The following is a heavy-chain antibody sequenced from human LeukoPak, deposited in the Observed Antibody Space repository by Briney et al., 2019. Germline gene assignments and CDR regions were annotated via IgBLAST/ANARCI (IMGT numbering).Heavy chain of an antibody. CDR2: IYHSGST. CDR3: ARDHISIAAFPN. J-gene: IGHJ4*02. D-gene: IGHD6-13*01. Sequence: PSETLSLTCTVSGGSISSGGYYWSWIRQPPGKGLEWIGYIYHSGSTYYNPSLKSRVTISVDRSKNQFSLKLSSVTAADTAVYYCARDHISIAAFPNWGQGTLVTVSS. V-gene: IGHV4-30-2*01. CDR1: GGSISSGGYY.